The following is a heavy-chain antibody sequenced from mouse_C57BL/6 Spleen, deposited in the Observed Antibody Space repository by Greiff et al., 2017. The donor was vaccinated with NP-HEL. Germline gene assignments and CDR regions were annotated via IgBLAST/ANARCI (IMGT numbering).Heavy chain of an antibody. D-gene: IGHD2-4*01. CDR3: AARDYDYGDFDY. J-gene: IGHJ2*01. V-gene: IGHV1-80*01. CDR2: IYPGDGDT. Sequence: VKLMESGAELVKPGASVKISCKASGYAFSSYWMNWVKQRPGKGLEWIGQIYPGDGDTNYNGKFKGKATLTADKSSSTAYMQLSSLTSEDSAVYFCAARDYDYGDFDYWGQGTTLTVSS. CDR1: GYAFSSYW.